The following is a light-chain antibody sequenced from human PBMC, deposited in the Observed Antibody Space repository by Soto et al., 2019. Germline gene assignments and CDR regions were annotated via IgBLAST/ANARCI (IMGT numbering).Light chain of an antibody. J-gene: IGLJ3*02. V-gene: IGLV2-11*01. CDR2: DVT. CDR3: CSYAGSFTWV. Sequence: QSALTQPRSVSGSPGQSVTISCSGTSSDLGGYNFVSWYQHHPGKAPKLMIYDVTLRPSGVPDRFSGSKSGNTASLIISGLQADDEADYYCCSYAGSFTWVFGGGTKLTVL. CDR1: SSDLGGYNF.